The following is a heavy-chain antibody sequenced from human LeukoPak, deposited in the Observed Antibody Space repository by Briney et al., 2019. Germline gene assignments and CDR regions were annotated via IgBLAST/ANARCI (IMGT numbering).Heavy chain of an antibody. CDR3: ARWIFWSGYLFDY. V-gene: IGHV3-7*01. CDR2: IKQDGSEK. J-gene: IGHJ4*02. D-gene: IGHD3-3*01. CDR1: GFTFSSYW. Sequence: GGPLRLSCAASGFTFSSYWMSWVRQAPGKGLEWVANIKQDGSEKYYVDSVKGRFTISRDNAKNSLYLQMNSLRAEDTAVYYCARWIFWSGYLFDYWGQGTLVTVSS.